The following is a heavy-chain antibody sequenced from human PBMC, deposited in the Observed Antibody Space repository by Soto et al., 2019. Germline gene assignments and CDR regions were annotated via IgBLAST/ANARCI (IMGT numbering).Heavy chain of an antibody. J-gene: IGHJ6*02. CDR3: ARGSGPLAGGMGV. V-gene: IGHV1-69*02. Sequence: QVQLVQSGAEVKKPGSSVKVSCKASGGTFSSYTISWVRQAPGQGLEWMGRIIPILGIANYAQKFQGRVTITADKSTSTAYKDLSSLRSEDTAVYYCARGSGPLAGGMGVWGQGTTVTVSS. CDR1: GGTFSSYT. CDR2: IIPILGIA. D-gene: IGHD2-15*01.